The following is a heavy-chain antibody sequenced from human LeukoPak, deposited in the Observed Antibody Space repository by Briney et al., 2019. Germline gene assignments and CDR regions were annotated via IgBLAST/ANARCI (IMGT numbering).Heavy chain of an antibody. J-gene: IGHJ4*02. CDR3: ARYCGGDCYGAADY. V-gene: IGHV3-7*01. CDR1: GFTFSSYW. D-gene: IGHD2-21*02. Sequence: GGSLRLSCAASGFTFSSYWMSWVRQPPGKGLEWVANIKQDGSEKYYVDSVKGRFTISRDNAKNSLYLQMNSLRAEDTAVYYCARYCGGDCYGAADYWGQGTLVTVSS. CDR2: IKQDGSEK.